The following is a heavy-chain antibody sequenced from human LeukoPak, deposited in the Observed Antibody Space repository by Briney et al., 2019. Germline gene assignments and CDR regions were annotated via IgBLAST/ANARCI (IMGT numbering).Heavy chain of an antibody. J-gene: IGHJ5*02. Sequence: TGGSLRLSCAASSGFTFSTYGMNWVRQAPGKGLEWVAVISYDGSNKYYADSVKGRFTISRDNSKNTLYLQMNSLRAEDTAVYYCARDRIAARQYNWFDPWGQGTLVTVSS. CDR3: ARDRIAARQYNWFDP. CDR2: ISYDGSNK. CDR1: GFTFSTYG. D-gene: IGHD6-6*01. V-gene: IGHV3-30*03.